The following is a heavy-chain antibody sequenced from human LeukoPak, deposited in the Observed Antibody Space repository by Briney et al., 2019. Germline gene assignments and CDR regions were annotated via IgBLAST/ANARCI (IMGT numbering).Heavy chain of an antibody. D-gene: IGHD3-22*01. V-gene: IGHV1-46*01. CDR1: GYTFTSYY. CDR2: INPSGGST. J-gene: IGHJ5*02. CDR3: AYERTNYDSSGYH. Sequence: GASVKVSCKASGYTFTSYYMRWVRQAPGQGLEWMGIINPSGGSTSYAQKFQGRVTMTRDTSTSTVYMELSSLRSEDTAVYYCAYERTNYDSSGYHWGQGTLVTVSS.